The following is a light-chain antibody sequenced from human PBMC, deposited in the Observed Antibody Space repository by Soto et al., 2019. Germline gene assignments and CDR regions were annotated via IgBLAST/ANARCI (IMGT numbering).Light chain of an antibody. Sequence: QSVLTQRPSVSGAPGQRVTISCTGSGSNIGAGYDVHWYQQLPGTAPKLLIFANIIRPSGVPDRFSGSKSGTSASLAITGLRAEDEADYYCQSYDSSPSGYVFGTGTKVTVL. J-gene: IGLJ1*01. CDR3: QSYDSSPSGYV. CDR2: ANI. V-gene: IGLV1-40*01. CDR1: GSNIGAGYD.